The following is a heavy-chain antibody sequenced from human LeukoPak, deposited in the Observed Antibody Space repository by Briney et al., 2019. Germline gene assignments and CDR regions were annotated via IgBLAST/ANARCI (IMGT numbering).Heavy chain of an antibody. CDR3: ASLGSGSSPIVDFDH. J-gene: IGHJ4*02. CDR2: IDPSAGGT. D-gene: IGHD3-10*01. V-gene: IGHV1-46*01. CDR1: GYTFTSYY. Sequence: ASVKVSCKASGYTFTSYYIHWVRQAPGQGLEWMGIIDPSAGGTNYAQKFQGGVIMTRDMSTRTVYMELSSLGSEDTAVYYCASLGSGSSPIVDFDHWGQGTQVTVSS.